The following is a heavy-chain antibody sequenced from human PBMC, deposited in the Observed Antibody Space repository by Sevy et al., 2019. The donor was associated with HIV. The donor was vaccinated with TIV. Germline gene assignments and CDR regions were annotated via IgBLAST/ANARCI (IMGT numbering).Heavy chain of an antibody. D-gene: IGHD3-22*01. Sequence: GGSLRLSCAASGFTFSSYAMSWVRQAPGKGLEWVSAISGSGGSTYYADSVKGRFTISRVNSKNTLYLQMNSLRAEDTAVYYCAEIHYYDSSGYYAAHDYWGQGTLVTVSS. V-gene: IGHV3-23*01. J-gene: IGHJ4*02. CDR1: GFTFSSYA. CDR3: AEIHYYDSSGYYAAHDY. CDR2: ISGSGGST.